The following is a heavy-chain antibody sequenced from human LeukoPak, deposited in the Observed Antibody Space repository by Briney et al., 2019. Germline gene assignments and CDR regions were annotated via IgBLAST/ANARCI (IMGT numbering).Heavy chain of an antibody. Sequence: SVQGRFTISRNNAKNSLYLQMNSLRAEDTAVYYCARVGETYNWNPVNFDYWGQGTLVTVSS. V-gene: IGHV3-21*06. D-gene: IGHD1-20*01. CDR3: ARVGETYNWNPVNFDY. J-gene: IGHJ4*02.